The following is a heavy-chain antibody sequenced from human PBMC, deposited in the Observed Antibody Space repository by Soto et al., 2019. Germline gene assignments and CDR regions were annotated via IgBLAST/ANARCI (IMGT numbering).Heavy chain of an antibody. CDR3: AKVSPSPYCSSTSCYPYFDY. CDR1: GFSFNTYA. J-gene: IGHJ4*02. CDR2: ISGSGGNT. Sequence: GGSLRLSCAASGFSFNTYAMSWVRQAPGKGLEWVSGISGSGGNTHYADSVKGRFTISRDNSKNTLFLQMNSLRAEDTAVYYCAKVSPSPYCSSTSCYPYFDYWGQGTLVTVSS. D-gene: IGHD2-2*01. V-gene: IGHV3-23*01.